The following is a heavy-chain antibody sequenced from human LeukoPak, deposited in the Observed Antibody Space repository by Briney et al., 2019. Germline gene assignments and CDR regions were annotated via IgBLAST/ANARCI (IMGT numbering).Heavy chain of an antibody. V-gene: IGHV1-2*02. D-gene: IGHD3-22*01. CDR3: ARESWGNYDSSGYPDY. CDR2: INPNSGGT. Sequence: ASVKVSCKASGYTFTGYYMHWVRQAPGQGLEWMGWINPNSGGTNYAQKVQGRVTMTRDTSISTAYMELSRLRSDDTEVYYCARESWGNYDSSGYPDYWGQGTLVTVSS. J-gene: IGHJ4*02. CDR1: GYTFTGYY.